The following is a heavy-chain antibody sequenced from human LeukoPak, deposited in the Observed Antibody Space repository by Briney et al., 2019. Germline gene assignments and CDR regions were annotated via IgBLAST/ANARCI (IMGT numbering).Heavy chain of an antibody. CDR3: ATMRGYCSSPTCQDS. Sequence: SETLSLTCAVSGGSISSSDWWSWVRQPPGKGLEWIGEIYHSGSANYSPSLKSRVTLSVDTSKNQFSLKLSSVTAADTAMYYCATMRGYCSSPTCQDSWGQGTLVTVSS. CDR2: IYHSGSA. CDR1: GGSISSSDW. J-gene: IGHJ4*02. V-gene: IGHV4-4*02. D-gene: IGHD2-2*01.